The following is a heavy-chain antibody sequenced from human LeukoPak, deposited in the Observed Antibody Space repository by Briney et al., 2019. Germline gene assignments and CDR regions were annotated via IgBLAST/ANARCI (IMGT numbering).Heavy chain of an antibody. CDR2: ISSSSSTI. V-gene: IGHV3-48*01. CDR3: GIRDTSDYYVF. Sequence: GGSLRLSCAASGFTFSTYGMHWVRQAPGKGLEWVSYISSSSSTIYYADSVKGRFTISRDNAKNSLYLQMNGLRADDTAVYYCGIRDTSDYYVFWGQGTLVTVSS. D-gene: IGHD3-22*01. J-gene: IGHJ4*02. CDR1: GFTFSTYG.